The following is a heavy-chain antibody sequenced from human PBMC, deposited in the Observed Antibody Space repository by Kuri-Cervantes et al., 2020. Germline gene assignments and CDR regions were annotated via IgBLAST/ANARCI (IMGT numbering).Heavy chain of an antibody. D-gene: IGHD6-19*01. V-gene: IGHV6-1*01. J-gene: IGHJ4*02. CDR3: ARDPGNTGWSFDS. CDR1: GDSVSSNSVV. Sequence: SQTLSLTCAISGDSVSSNSVVWNWIRLSPSRGLEWLGRTYYRSRWYSDYAVSVKSRTTIFADTSKIQFSLHLNFVTPEDTAVYYCARDPGNTGWSFDSWGQGTLVTVSS. CDR2: TYYRSRWYS.